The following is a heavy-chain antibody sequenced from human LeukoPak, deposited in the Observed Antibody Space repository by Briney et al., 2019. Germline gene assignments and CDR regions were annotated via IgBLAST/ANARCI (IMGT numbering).Heavy chain of an antibody. CDR3: ARDDCSSISCYHNWFDP. J-gene: IGHJ5*02. CDR1: GFTFSSYW. V-gene: IGHV3-7*01. Sequence: PGGSLRPSCAASGFTFSSYWMSWGRQAPGKGLEWVANIKQDGSEKYYVDSVKGRFTISRDNAKNSLYLQMNSLRAEDTAVYYCARDDCSSISCYHNWFDPWGQGTLVTVSS. CDR2: IKQDGSEK. D-gene: IGHD2-2*01.